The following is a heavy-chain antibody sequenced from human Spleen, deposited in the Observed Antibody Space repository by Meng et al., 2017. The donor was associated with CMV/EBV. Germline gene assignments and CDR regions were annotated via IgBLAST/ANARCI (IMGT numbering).Heavy chain of an antibody. CDR2: FNHRGST. CDR1: GGSFSGYY. D-gene: IGHD3-16*01. Sequence: SQTLSLTCAVHGGSFSGYYWSWIRQPPGKGLEWIGEFNHRGSTNYNPSLGSRVTISVDTSNNQFPLKLRSVTAADTAVYYCATLPRRHKDPENTRYYYYYGMDVWGQGTTVTVSS. CDR3: ATLPRRHKDPENTRYYYYYGMDV. J-gene: IGHJ6*02. V-gene: IGHV4-34*01.